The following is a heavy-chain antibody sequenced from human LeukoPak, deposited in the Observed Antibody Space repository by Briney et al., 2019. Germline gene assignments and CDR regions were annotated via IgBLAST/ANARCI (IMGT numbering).Heavy chain of an antibody. J-gene: IGHJ4*02. CDR1: GGSISSYY. V-gene: IGHV4-59*01. CDR3: ARGGPADYDYVWGSLFGPGYFDY. Sequence: SGTLCLSCAVSGGSISSYYWSWVRQPPGKGLGWSGYIYYSVRINYTTSPKSRVTISVDTSKNQFSLKLSSVTAADTAVYYCARGGPADYDYVWGSLFGPGYFDYWGQGTGVTVSS. CDR2: IYYSVRI. D-gene: IGHD3-16*01.